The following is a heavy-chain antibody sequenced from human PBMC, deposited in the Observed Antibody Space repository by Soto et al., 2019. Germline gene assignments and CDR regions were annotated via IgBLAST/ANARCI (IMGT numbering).Heavy chain of an antibody. Sequence: QLQLQESGPGLVKPSETLSLTCTVSGGSISSSSYYWGWIRQPPGKGLEWIGSIYYSGSTYYNPSLKSRVTISVDTSKNQFSLKLSSVTAADTAVYYCARPMDIVATIPGGNAFDIWGQGTMVTVSS. V-gene: IGHV4-39*01. D-gene: IGHD5-12*01. CDR1: GGSISSSSYY. CDR3: ARPMDIVATIPGGNAFDI. CDR2: IYYSGST. J-gene: IGHJ3*02.